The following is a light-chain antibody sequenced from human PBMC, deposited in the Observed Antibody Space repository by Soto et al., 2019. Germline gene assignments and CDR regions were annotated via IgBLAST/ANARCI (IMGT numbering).Light chain of an antibody. CDR3: QQYNSYPYT. Sequence: DIQMTQSPSTLSASIGDRVTITCRASQRISIWLAWYQQKPGEAPKLLVFKASSLESGAPLRFSGSGSGTEFTLTISSLQPDDFATYYCQQYNSYPYTFGQGTKLEIK. V-gene: IGKV1-5*03. CDR2: KAS. J-gene: IGKJ2*01. CDR1: QRISIW.